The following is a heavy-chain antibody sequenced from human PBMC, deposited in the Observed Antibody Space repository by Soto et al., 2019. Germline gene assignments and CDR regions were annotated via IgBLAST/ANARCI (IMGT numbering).Heavy chain of an antibody. V-gene: IGHV4-59*01. CDR3: ARDLWGYCGTDCYPLDV. CDR1: GGSISSYY. D-gene: IGHD2-21*02. J-gene: IGHJ6*02. Sequence: PSETLSLTCTVSGGSISSYYWSWIRQPPGKGLEWIGYMYNTGSTVYNPSLKSRVTISVDTSKNQFSLKLNAVTAADTAVYYCARDLWGYCGTDCYPLDVWGQRTTVTVSS. CDR2: MYNTGST.